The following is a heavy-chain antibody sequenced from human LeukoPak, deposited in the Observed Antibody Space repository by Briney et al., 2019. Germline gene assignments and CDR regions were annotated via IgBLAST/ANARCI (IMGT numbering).Heavy chain of an antibody. Sequence: ASVKVSCKASGYRFTAFYMHWVRQAPGQGLEWVGRINLNTGDTNYAPKFLGRLSVTRDTSITTAYMQLNSLRSDDTAVYYCARVAAEAVGVPGAIGFGWLRRDYYYMDVWGKGTTVTVSS. D-gene: IGHD2-2*02. CDR3: ARVAAEAVGVPGAIGFGWLRRDYYYMDV. J-gene: IGHJ6*03. CDR2: INLNTGDT. V-gene: IGHV1-2*06. CDR1: GYRFTAFY.